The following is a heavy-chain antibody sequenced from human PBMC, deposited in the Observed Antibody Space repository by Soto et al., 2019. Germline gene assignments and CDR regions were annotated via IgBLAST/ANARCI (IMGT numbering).Heavy chain of an antibody. CDR3: TREVQPGVRREYDY. CDR1: GFTFSSYS. D-gene: IGHD1-1*01. J-gene: IGHJ4*02. CDR2: IDSGGSRT. Sequence: GSLRLSCAASGFTFSSYSMNWVRQAPGKGLEWVSSIDSGGSRTFYADTVKGRFTISRDNAKNSLFLQMNSLRAEDTAVYFCTREVQPGVRREYDYWGQGTLVTVSS. V-gene: IGHV3-21*01.